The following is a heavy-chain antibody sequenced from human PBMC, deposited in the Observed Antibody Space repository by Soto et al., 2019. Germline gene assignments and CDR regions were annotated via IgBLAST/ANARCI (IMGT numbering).Heavy chain of an antibody. CDR2: IYYSGST. CDR1: GGSISGYY. J-gene: IGHJ6*02. CDR3: ARGKDIILMTLDV. V-gene: IGHV4-59*01. Sequence: ETLSLTCTVSGGSISGYYWSWIRQPPGKGLEYIGYIYYSGSTNYNPSLKSRVTISVDTSKNQFSLKLTSVTTADTAVYYCARGKDIILMTLDVWGQGTTVTVS. D-gene: IGHD2-8*01.